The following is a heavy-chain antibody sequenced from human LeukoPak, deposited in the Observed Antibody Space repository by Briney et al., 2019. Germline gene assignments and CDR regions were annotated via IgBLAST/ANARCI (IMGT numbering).Heavy chain of an antibody. CDR1: GFTVITND. J-gene: IGHJ4*02. CDR2: LYSDGNT. D-gene: IGHD1-14*01. Sequence: GGSLRLSCAASGFTVITNDMTWVRQAPGKGLEWVSVLYSDGNTKYADSVQGRFTISKDNSKNPLYLEMNNLSPDDTAVYYCARGVEPLAANTLAYWGQGTLVTVSS. V-gene: IGHV3-53*01. CDR3: ARGVEPLAANTLAY.